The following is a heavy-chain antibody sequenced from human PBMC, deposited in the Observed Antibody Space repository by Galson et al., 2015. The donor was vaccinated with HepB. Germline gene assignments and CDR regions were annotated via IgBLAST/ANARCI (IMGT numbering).Heavy chain of an antibody. J-gene: IGHJ4*02. CDR3: STDVGGSYSDY. Sequence: SLRLSCAASGFTFSNAWMSWVRQAPGKGLEWVGRIKSKTDGGTTDYAAPVKGRFTISRDDSKNTLYLQMNSLKTEDTAVYYCSTDVGGSYSDYWGQGTLVTVSS. D-gene: IGHD1-26*01. CDR1: GFTFSNAW. CDR2: IKSKTDGGTT. V-gene: IGHV3-15*01.